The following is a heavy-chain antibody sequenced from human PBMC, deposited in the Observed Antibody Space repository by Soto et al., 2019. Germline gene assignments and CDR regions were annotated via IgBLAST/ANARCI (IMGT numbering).Heavy chain of an antibody. V-gene: IGHV3-30*18. J-gene: IGHJ3*02. Sequence: GGSLRLSCAASGFTFSSYDMHWVRQAPGKGLEWVAVISYDGSNKYYADSVKGRFTISRDNSKNTLYLQMNSLRAEDTAVYYCAKEPDIVVVPAAMVGAFDIWGQGTMVTVSS. CDR1: GFTFSSYD. CDR2: ISYDGSNK. CDR3: AKEPDIVVVPAAMVGAFDI. D-gene: IGHD2-2*01.